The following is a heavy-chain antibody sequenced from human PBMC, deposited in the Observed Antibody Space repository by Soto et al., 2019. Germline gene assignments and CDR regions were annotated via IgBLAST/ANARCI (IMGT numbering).Heavy chain of an antibody. Sequence: ASVKVSCKASGYTFTSYDINWVRQATGQGLEWMGWMNPNSGNTGYAQKFQGRVTMTRNTSISTAYMELSSLRSEDTAVYYCARLGWWSWCYGMDVWGQGTTVTSP. CDR3: ARLGWWSWCYGMDV. V-gene: IGHV1-8*01. CDR2: MNPNSGNT. D-gene: IGHD3-16*01. CDR1: GYTFTSYD. J-gene: IGHJ6*02.